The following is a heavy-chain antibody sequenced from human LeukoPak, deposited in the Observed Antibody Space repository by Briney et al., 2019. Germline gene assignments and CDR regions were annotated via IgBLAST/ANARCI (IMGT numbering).Heavy chain of an antibody. CDR1: GGSINSYY. Sequence: SETLSLTCTVSGGSINSYYWSWIRQPAGKGLAWIGRIYSSGSTNYNPSLKSRVTISVDTSKNQFSLRLSSVTAADTAVYYCASHSGSYYYYGMDVWGQGTTVTVSS. CDR2: IYSSGST. J-gene: IGHJ6*02. CDR3: ASHSGSYYYYGMDV. D-gene: IGHD1-26*01. V-gene: IGHV4-4*07.